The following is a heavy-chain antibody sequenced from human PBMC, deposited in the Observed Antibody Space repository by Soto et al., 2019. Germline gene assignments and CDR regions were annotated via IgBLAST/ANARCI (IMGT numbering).Heavy chain of an antibody. CDR1: GFTFSSYS. V-gene: IGHV3-48*01. J-gene: IGHJ4*02. CDR3: ARVTYYYGSGSYQFQDY. D-gene: IGHD3-10*01. Sequence: EVPLVESGGTLVQPGGSLRLSCAASGFTFSSYSMSWVRQAPGKGLEWVSYISKSSNNIYYADSVKGRFTISRDNGKNSLYLQMNSLRADDTAVYYCARVTYYYGSGSYQFQDYWGQGTLVTVSS. CDR2: ISKSSNNI.